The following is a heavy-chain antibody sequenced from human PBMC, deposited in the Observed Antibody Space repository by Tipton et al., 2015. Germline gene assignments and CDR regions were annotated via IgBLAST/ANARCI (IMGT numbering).Heavy chain of an antibody. V-gene: IGHV1-46*01. D-gene: IGHD4-23*01. CDR3: ARARGRHGGLFDS. Sequence: QLVQSGAEVKKPGASVKVSCKASGYTFSNYYMHWVRQAPGQGLEWMGIINPSGGNTTYAQKFQGRVTMTRDTSTSTVYMDLSSLRSEDTAVYYCARARGRHGGLFDSWGQGILVTVSS. CDR2: INPSGGNT. CDR1: GYTFSNYY. J-gene: IGHJ4*02.